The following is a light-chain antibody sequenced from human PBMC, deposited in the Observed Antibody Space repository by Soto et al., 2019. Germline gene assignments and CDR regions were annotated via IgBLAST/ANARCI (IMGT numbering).Light chain of an antibody. CDR3: SAFTSSTTLA. CDR2: EVS. V-gene: IGLV2-14*01. Sequence: QSVLTQPASVSGSPGQSITISCTGTSSDIGGYNYVSWYQQHPVKAPKLMIYEVSNRPSGVSNRFSGSKSGNAASLTISGLQADDEADYYCSAFTSSTTLAFGGGTQLTVL. J-gene: IGLJ3*02. CDR1: SSDIGGYNY.